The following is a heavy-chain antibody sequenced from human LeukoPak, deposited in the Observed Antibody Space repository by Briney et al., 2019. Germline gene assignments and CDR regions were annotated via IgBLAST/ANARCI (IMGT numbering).Heavy chain of an antibody. CDR1: GYTFTSYG. J-gene: IGHJ4*02. V-gene: IGHV1-18*01. CDR2: ISAYNGNT. Sequence: ASVKVSCRASGYTFTSYGISWVRQAPGQGLEWMGWISAYNGNTNYAQKLQGRVTMTTDTSTSTAYMELRSLRSDDTAVYYCARVEWEPRGGGLIPDYWGQGTLVTVSS. CDR3: ARVEWEPRGGGLIPDY. D-gene: IGHD1-26*01.